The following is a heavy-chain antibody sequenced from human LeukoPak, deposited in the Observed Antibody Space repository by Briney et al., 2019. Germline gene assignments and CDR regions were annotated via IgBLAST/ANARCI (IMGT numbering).Heavy chain of an antibody. CDR1: DYSISSGYY. J-gene: IGHJ4*02. Sequence: PSETLSLTCAVSDYSISSGYYWGWIRQPPGKGLEWIGSIYHSGSTYYNPSLKSRVTISVDTSKNQFSLKLSSVTAADTAVYYCARHSVFSRGYGGISSGGYFDYWGQGTLVTVSS. CDR3: ARHSVFSRGYGGISSGGYFDY. V-gene: IGHV4-38-2*01. D-gene: IGHD4-23*01. CDR2: IYHSGST.